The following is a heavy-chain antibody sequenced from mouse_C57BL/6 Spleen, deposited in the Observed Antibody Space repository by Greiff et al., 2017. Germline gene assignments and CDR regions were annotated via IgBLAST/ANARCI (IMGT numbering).Heavy chain of an antibody. D-gene: IGHD2-3*01. V-gene: IGHV1-53*01. CDR1: GYTFTSYW. J-gene: IGHJ2*01. Sequence: VQLQQSGTELVKPGASVKLSCKASGYTFTSYWMHWVKQRPGQGLEWIGNINPSNGGTNYNEKFKSKATRTVDKSSSTAYMQLSSLTSEDSAVYYCARERMGNYFDYWGQGTTLTVSS. CDR2: INPSNGGT. CDR3: ARERMGNYFDY.